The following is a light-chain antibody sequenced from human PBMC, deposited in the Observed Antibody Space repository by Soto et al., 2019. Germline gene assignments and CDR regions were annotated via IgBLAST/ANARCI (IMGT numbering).Light chain of an antibody. CDR1: QGIARY. CDR2: AAS. J-gene: IGKJ4*01. CDR3: QKYDSAPSLT. V-gene: IGKV1-27*01. Sequence: DIQKTQYPSSLSASVGDRGTVTCWASQGIARYLAWYQQKPGKVPKLLIYAASTLQPGVPSRFSGSGSGTDFTLTISSLQPEDVATYYCQKYDSAPSLTFGGGTKVEIK.